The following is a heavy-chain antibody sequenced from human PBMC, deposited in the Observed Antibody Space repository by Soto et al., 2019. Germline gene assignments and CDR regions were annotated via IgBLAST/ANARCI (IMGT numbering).Heavy chain of an antibody. CDR3: AIDGSDH. Sequence: EVQLVESGGGLVQPGGSLRLSCAVSGSVVNYMSWVRQAPGKGLEWLSVIYSGGSTYYADSVRGRFIISRDKSKNTLYLQMNSLRVEDTALYYCAIDGSDHWGQGTLVTVSS. CDR2: IYSGGST. CDR1: GSVVNY. V-gene: IGHV3-66*01. D-gene: IGHD2-2*03. J-gene: IGHJ4*02.